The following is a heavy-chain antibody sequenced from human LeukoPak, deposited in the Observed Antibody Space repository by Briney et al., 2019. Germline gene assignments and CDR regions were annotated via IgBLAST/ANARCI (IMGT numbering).Heavy chain of an antibody. CDR1: GFTFSSYA. J-gene: IGHJ4*02. V-gene: IGHV3-23*01. CDR3: AKTQWKVGATDYFDY. CDR2: ISGSGGST. Sequence: SGGSLRLSCAASGFTFSSYAMSWVRQAPGKGLEWVSAISGSGGSTYYADSVKGRFTISRDNSKNTLYLQMNSLRAEDTAVYYCAKTQWKVGATDYFDYWGQGILVTVSS. D-gene: IGHD1-26*01.